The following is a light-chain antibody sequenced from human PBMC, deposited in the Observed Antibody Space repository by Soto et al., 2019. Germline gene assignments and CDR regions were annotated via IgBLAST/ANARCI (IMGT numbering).Light chain of an antibody. Sequence: DTRMTQSPSILSASVGDRVTITCRASQTIYSWLAWYQQKPGQAPRLLIHKASTVETVVPSRFSGSGYGSEFTLIISSLQPDDSATYYCHQYNSYPRTFGQGTKVEV. CDR2: KAS. V-gene: IGKV1-5*03. CDR3: HQYNSYPRT. CDR1: QTIYSW. J-gene: IGKJ1*01.